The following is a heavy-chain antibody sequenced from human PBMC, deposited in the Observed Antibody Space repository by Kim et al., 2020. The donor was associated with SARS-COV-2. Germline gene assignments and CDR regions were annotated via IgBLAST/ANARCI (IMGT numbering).Heavy chain of an antibody. CDR3: VTTGFWSGYNY. V-gene: IGHV3-64D*09. CDR2: T. Sequence: TYYADSVQSKFTISRANSQNTLYLHMSRLRAEETAVYYCVTTGFWSGYNYWGQGTLVTVSS. J-gene: IGHJ4*02. D-gene: IGHD3-3*01.